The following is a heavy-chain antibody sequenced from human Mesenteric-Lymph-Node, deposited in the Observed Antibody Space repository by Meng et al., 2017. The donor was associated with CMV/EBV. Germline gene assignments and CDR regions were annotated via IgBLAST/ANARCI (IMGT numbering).Heavy chain of an antibody. CDR2: IGYDGSDK. CDR3: ARGAGRTLSS. Sequence: GGSLRLSCTTSGFTFSRSAMHWVRQAPGKGLQWVAFIGYDGSDKYYADSVKGRFSISRDNAKKSLYLQMNSLRVEDTAVYYCARGAGRTLSSWGQGTLVTVSS. V-gene: IGHV3-30*02. J-gene: IGHJ4*02. CDR1: GFTFSRSA.